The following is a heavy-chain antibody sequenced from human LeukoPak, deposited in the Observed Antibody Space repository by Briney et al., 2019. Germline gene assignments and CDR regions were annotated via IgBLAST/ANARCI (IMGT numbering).Heavy chain of an antibody. CDR3: ARLDPRYSNGPTIDY. V-gene: IGHV4-59*08. CDR2: IYYSGNT. J-gene: IGHJ4*02. CDR1: GGSINGYS. Sequence: SETLSLTCTVSGGSINGYSWTWIRQPPGRGLEWIGKIYYSGNTIYNPSLKSRVTISLDMSKNQFSLKLSSVTVADMAVYYCARLDPRYSNGPTIDYWGQGTLVTVSS. D-gene: IGHD4-11*01.